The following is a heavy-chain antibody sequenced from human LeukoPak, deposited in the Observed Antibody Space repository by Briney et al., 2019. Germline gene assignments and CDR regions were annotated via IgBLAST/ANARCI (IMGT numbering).Heavy chain of an antibody. CDR3: ARRGPYFDY. Sequence: GGSLRLSCAASGFTFSRYWMSWVRQAPGKGLEWISYISSTSSDIYYLDSVKGRFTISRDNAKNSLYLQMNSLRAEDTSIYYCARRGPYFDYWGQGILVTVSS. D-gene: IGHD3-10*01. CDR2: ISSTSSDI. V-gene: IGHV3-21*05. CDR1: GFTFSRYW. J-gene: IGHJ4*02.